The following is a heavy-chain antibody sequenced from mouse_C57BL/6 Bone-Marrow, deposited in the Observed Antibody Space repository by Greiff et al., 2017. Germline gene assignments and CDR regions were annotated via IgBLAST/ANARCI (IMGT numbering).Heavy chain of an antibody. CDR1: GFNIKDDY. J-gene: IGHJ3*01. CDR2: IDPENGDT. V-gene: IGHV14-4*01. CDR3: TTFGGAWFAY. Sequence: VQLKESGAELVRPGASVKLSCTASGFNIKDDYMHWVKQRPEQGLEWIGWIDPENGDTEYASKFQGKATITADTSSNTAYLQLSSLTSEDTAVYYCTTFGGAWFAYWGQGTLVTVSA.